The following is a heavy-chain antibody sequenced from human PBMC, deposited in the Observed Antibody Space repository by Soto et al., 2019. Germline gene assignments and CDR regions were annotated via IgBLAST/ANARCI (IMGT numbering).Heavy chain of an antibody. J-gene: IGHJ4*02. Sequence: GGSLRLSCAASRFAISSNYMSWVRQAPGKGLEWVSCIYSGESTHYADSVKGRFTLSRDNAKNTLYLQMRSLKAEDTAIYYCAGGYYYDNRAYLVRHTPDYGGQGTLVTVSS. D-gene: IGHD3-22*01. CDR2: IYSGEST. CDR3: AGGYYYDNRAYLVRHTPDY. CDR1: RFAISSNY. V-gene: IGHV3-53*01.